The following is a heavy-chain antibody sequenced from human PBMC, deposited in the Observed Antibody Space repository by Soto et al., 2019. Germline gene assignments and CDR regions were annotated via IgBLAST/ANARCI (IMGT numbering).Heavy chain of an antibody. CDR1: GYTFTSYG. CDR2: ISAYSGNT. Sequence: ASVKVSCKASGYTFTSYGISWVRQAPGQGLEWMGWISAYSGNTNYAQKLQGRVAMTTDTSTSTAYMELRSLRSDDTAVYYCASGYYYGSGSLSLNWFDPWGQGTLVTVSS. V-gene: IGHV1-18*01. CDR3: ASGYYYGSGSLSLNWFDP. J-gene: IGHJ5*02. D-gene: IGHD3-10*01.